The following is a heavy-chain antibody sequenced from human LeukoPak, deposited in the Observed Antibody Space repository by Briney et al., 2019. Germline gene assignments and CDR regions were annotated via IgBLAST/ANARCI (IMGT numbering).Heavy chain of an antibody. CDR2: IYYSGST. CDR3: AKDREFGVVPAAARPFDY. Sequence: SETLSLTCTVSGGSISSGGYYWSWIRQHPGKGLEWIGYIYYSGSTYYNPSLKSRVTISVDTSKNQFSLKLSSVTAADTAVYYCAKDREFGVVPAAARPFDYWGQGTLVTVSS. CDR1: GGSISSGGYY. D-gene: IGHD2-2*01. V-gene: IGHV4-31*03. J-gene: IGHJ4*02.